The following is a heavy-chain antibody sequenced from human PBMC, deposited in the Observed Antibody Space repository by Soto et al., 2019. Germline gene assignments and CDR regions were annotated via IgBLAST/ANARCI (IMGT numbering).Heavy chain of an antibody. CDR3: ARLPRIQLWLGWLDP. J-gene: IGHJ5*02. V-gene: IGHV4-39*01. CDR1: GGSISSSSYY. Sequence: QLQLQESGPGLVKPSETLSLTCTVSGGSISSSSYYWGWIRQPPGKGLEWIGTINYSGSTYYNPSRNSRVTISVDTSKNQFSLKVGSVTAADTAIYYCARLPRIQLWLGWLDPWGQGTLVTVSS. D-gene: IGHD5-18*01. CDR2: INYSGST.